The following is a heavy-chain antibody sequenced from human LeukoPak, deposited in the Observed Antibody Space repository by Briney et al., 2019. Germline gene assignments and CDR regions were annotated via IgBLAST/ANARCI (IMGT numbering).Heavy chain of an antibody. CDR3: ARSYTSYYFDY. CDR2: IYYSGST. CDR1: SGSFSGNY. V-gene: IGHV4-59*01. Sequence: SETLSLTCDVYSGSFSGNYWSWIRQPPGKGLEWIGYIYYSGSTNYNPSLKSRVTISVDTSKNQFSLKLSSVTAADTAVYYCARSYTSYYFDYWGQGTLVTVSS. J-gene: IGHJ4*01.